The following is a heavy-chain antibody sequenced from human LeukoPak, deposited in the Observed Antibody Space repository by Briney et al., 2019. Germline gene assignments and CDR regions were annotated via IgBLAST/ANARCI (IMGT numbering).Heavy chain of an antibody. D-gene: IGHD3-22*01. J-gene: IGHJ4*02. CDR2: VYFSGNT. CDR1: GGSISSSSYY. CDR3: ARHRGSSGYYSLQY. V-gene: IGHV4-39*01. Sequence: SETLSLTCKVPGGSISSSSYYWAWIRQPPGKGLEWIGSVYFSGNTYYNLSLKSRVTISVDTSKNQFSLRLSSVTAADTALYYCARHRGSSGYYSLQYWGQGTLVTVSS.